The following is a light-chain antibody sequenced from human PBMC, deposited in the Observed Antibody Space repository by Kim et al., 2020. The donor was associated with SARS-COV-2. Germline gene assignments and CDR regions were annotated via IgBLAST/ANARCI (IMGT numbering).Light chain of an antibody. CDR3: QQRSNWLT. CDR2: DAS. CDR1: QSGSCY. V-gene: IGKV3-11*01. J-gene: IGKJ4*01. Sequence: SLSPGDTTTLSRRASQSGSCYSAWYHQKPGQAPRLLIYDASNGATSIPARFSGSGSGTDFTLTISSLEPEDFAVYYCQQRSNWLTFGGGTKVDIK.